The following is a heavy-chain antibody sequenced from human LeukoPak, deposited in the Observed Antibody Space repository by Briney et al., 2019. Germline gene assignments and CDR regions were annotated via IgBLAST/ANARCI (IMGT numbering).Heavy chain of an antibody. CDR3: ARDAVVTL. D-gene: IGHD2-21*02. CDR1: GFTFSGYS. J-gene: IGHJ4*02. Sequence: GGSLRLSCATFGFTFSGYSMNWVRQAPGKGQEWISYISSSSINIHYGDSVKGRFTNSRDNAENSLYLQMNSLRAEDTAVYYCARDAVVTLWGQGTLVTVSS. V-gene: IGHV3-48*01. CDR2: ISSSSINI.